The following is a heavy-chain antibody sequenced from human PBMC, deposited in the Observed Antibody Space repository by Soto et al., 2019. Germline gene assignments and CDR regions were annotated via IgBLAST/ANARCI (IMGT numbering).Heavy chain of an antibody. CDR2: ISAYNGNT. CDR1: GYTFTSYG. J-gene: IGHJ3*02. V-gene: IGHV1-18*01. Sequence: ASVKVSCKASGYTFTSYGISWVRQAPVQGLEWMGWISAYNGNTNYAQKLQGRVTMTTDTSTSTSYMELRSLRSDDTAVYYCARVENFYDMLTGYIIRGAFDIW. D-gene: IGHD3-9*01. CDR3: ARVENFYDMLTGYIIRGAFDI.